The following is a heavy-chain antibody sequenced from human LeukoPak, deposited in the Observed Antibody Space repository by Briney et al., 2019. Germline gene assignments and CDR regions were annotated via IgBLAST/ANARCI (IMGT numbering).Heavy chain of an antibody. CDR2: INPNSGGT. J-gene: IGHJ5*02. V-gene: IGHV1-2*02. CDR3: AMELRWYRFDP. Sequence: GASVKVSCKASGYTFTRYYIHWVRHAPGQGLEWMGWINPNSGGTNYAQKFQGRVTMTRDTSISTAYMELSRLRSDDTAVYYCAMELRWYRFDPWGQGTLVTVSS. CDR1: GYTFTRYY. D-gene: IGHD4/OR15-4a*01.